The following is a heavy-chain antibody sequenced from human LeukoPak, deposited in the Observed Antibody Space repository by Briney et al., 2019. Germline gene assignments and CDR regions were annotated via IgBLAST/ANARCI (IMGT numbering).Heavy chain of an antibody. D-gene: IGHD1-26*01. CDR2: INQDESQK. V-gene: IGHV3-7*05. Sequence: GGSLRLSCGASGFTFSTYWMSWVRQAPGKGLEWVANINQDESQKYYVDSVKGRFTISRDNAKNSLYLQMNSLRAEDTAVYYCARDLIGYSAYWGQGTLVTASS. CDR1: GFTFSTYW. CDR3: ARDLIGYSAY. J-gene: IGHJ4*02.